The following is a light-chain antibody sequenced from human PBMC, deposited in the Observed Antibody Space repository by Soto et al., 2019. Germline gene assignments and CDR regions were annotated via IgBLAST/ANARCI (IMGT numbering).Light chain of an antibody. CDR1: QSVNSN. V-gene: IGKV3-15*01. Sequence: EIVMRQSPATLSVSPGERATLSCRASQSVNSNLAWFRQKPGQAPRLLIYGASTRATGIPDRFSGSGSGTEFTLTIISLKSEDFAVYFCQQYSNWPPVTFGQGTKVDIK. CDR3: QQYSNWPPVT. CDR2: GAS. J-gene: IGKJ1*01.